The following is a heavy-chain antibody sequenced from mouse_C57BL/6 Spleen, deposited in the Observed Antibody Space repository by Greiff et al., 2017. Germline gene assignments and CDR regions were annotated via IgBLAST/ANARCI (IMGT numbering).Heavy chain of an antibody. Sequence: EVQVVESGGGLVKPGGSLKLSCAASGFTFSSYAMSWVRQTPEKRLEWVATISDGGSYTSYPDNVTGRCTISRDNATNNLYLQLSHLKSEDTAMYYCARDSYDGSLAWFAYWGQGTLVTGSA. V-gene: IGHV5-4*01. J-gene: IGHJ3*01. CDR2: ISDGGSYT. CDR3: ARDSYDGSLAWFAY. D-gene: IGHD1-1*01. CDR1: GFTFSSYA.